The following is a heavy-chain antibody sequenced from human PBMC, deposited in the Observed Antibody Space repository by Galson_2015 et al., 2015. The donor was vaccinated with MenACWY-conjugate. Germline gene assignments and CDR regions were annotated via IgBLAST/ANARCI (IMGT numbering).Heavy chain of an antibody. Sequence: SLRLSCAASGFTFSSYWMHWVRHGPGKGLVWVSGINSGGSSANYADSVKGRFTISRDNAKNTLYLQMNSLRSDDTAVYYCARDAPVGPLTGHFWGQGTLGIVSS. CDR1: GFTFSSYW. J-gene: IGHJ4*02. CDR3: ARDAPVGPLTGHF. V-gene: IGHV3-74*01. D-gene: IGHD1-14*01. CDR2: INSGGSSA.